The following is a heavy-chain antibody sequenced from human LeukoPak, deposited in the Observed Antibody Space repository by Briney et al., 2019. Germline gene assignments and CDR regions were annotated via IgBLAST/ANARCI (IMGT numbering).Heavy chain of an antibody. D-gene: IGHD3-9*01. V-gene: IGHV3-48*03. J-gene: IGHJ3*02. CDR2: ISSSGSTI. CDR1: GFTFSSYA. CDR3: ARSNILTGYPSYDAFDI. Sequence: PGGSLRLSCAASGFTFSSYAMNWVRQAPGKGLEWVSYISSSGSTIYYADSVKGRFTISRDNAKNSLYLQMNSLRAEDTAVYYCARSNILTGYPSYDAFDIWGQGTMVTVSS.